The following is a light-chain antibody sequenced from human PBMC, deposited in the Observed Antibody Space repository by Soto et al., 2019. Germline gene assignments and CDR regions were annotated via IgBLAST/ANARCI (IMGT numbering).Light chain of an antibody. J-gene: IGKJ1*01. V-gene: IGKV3-20*01. CDR1: QNVGDSY. CDR3: QQYGSSPGT. CDR2: DTS. Sequence: EIVLTQSPGTLSLSPGERATLSCRASQNVGDSYLAWYQQQPGQAPSLLLYDTSTRATGVPDRFSGSGSGTDFALTISRVEPEDFALYFCQQYGSSPGTFGQGTKVEI.